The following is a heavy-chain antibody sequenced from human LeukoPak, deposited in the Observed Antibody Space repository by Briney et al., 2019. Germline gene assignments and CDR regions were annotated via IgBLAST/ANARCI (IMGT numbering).Heavy chain of an antibody. Sequence: GGSLRLSCAASGFTFSSCWMSWVRQAPGKGLEWVANIKQDGSEKYYVDSVKGRFTISRDNAKNSLYLQMNSLRAEDTAVYYCARVSYYGVDYWGQGTLVTVSS. CDR2: IKQDGSEK. J-gene: IGHJ4*02. CDR3: ARVSYYGVDY. D-gene: IGHD3-22*01. V-gene: IGHV3-7*01. CDR1: GFTFSSCW.